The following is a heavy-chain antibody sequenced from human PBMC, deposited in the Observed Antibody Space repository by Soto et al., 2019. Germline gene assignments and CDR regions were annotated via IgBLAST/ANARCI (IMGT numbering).Heavy chain of an antibody. J-gene: IGHJ3*02. V-gene: IGHV1-46*01. D-gene: IGHD5-12*01. CDR1: GYSFITSYY. Sequence: SVKVSCKASGYSFITSYYMHWVRQAPGQGLEWMGIINPTGSMTKYSQRFQGRLTMTRDTSTSTDYMELTTLTSEDTAVYFCARDTGYDHDAFDIWGQGTMVTVSS. CDR2: INPTGSMT. CDR3: ARDTGYDHDAFDI.